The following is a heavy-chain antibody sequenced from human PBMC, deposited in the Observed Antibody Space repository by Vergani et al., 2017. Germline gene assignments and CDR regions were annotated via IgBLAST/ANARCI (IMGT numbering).Heavy chain of an antibody. V-gene: IGHV3-15*01. Sequence: EVQLVESGGGLVKPGGSLRLSCAASGFTFSNAWMSWVRQAPGKGLEWVGRIKSKTDGGTTDYAAPVKGRFTISRDDSKNTLYLQMNSLKTEDTAVYYCITEGDIVVVVAAPYYYGMDVWGQGTTVTVSS. CDR2: IKSKTDGGTT. CDR1: GFTFSNAW. D-gene: IGHD2-15*01. J-gene: IGHJ6*02. CDR3: ITEGDIVVVVAAPYYYGMDV.